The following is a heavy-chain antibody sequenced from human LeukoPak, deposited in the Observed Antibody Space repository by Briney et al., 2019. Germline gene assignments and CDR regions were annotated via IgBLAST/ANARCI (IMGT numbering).Heavy chain of an antibody. CDR2: LYYSGST. J-gene: IGHJ4*02. CDR1: GGSISSYY. Sequence: PSETLSLTCTVSGGSISSYYCSWIRQPPGRGLEWIGHLYYSGSTNYNPSLKSRVAISVDTSKNQFSLNLRSVTAADTAVYYCARVPIGLIFGVVTDPHYFDYWGQGTLVTVSS. V-gene: IGHV4-59*08. D-gene: IGHD3-3*02. CDR3: ARVPIGLIFGVVTDPHYFDY.